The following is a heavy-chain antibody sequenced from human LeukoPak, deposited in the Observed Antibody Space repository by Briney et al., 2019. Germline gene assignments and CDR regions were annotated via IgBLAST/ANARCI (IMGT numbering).Heavy chain of an antibody. D-gene: IGHD2-21*02. V-gene: IGHV1-18*01. Sequence: WASVKVSCKASGYTFTSYGISWVRQAPGQGLEWMGWISAYNGNTNYAQKFQGRVTMTRDTSISTAYMELSRLRSDDTAVYYCARVLFGEVTVVFAFDIWGQGTMVTVSS. J-gene: IGHJ3*02. CDR1: GYTFTSYG. CDR2: ISAYNGNT. CDR3: ARVLFGEVTVVFAFDI.